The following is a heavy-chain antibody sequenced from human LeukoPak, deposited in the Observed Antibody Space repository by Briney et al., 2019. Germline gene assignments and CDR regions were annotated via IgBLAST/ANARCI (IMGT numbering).Heavy chain of an antibody. CDR3: TRGLHQYDSSALGY. V-gene: IGHV3-21*01. CDR2: SSSRSDST. CDR1: GFTFNYYT. Sequence: GGSLRLSCAASGFTFNYYTMNWGRQAPGKGLEKVSSSSSRSDSTYYADSVKGRFTFSRDYAKNSVYLQMNSLTAEDTAVYYCTRGLHQYDSSALGYWGQGTLVTVSS. J-gene: IGHJ4*02. D-gene: IGHD3-22*01.